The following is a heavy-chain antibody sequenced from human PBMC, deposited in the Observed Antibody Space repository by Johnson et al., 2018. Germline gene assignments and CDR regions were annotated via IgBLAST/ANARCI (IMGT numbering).Heavy chain of an antibody. CDR3: AKGCGVTTLDNVYFDY. D-gene: IGHD4-17*01. CDR1: GFTFSSYA. J-gene: IGHJ4*02. V-gene: IGHV3-23*04. Sequence: VQLVQSGGGVVQPGRSLRLSCAASGFTFSSYAMNWVRQAPGKGLEWVSVISGSGGSTFYADSVKGRFTISRDNSKNTLYLQMNILRAEEPAVYYCAKGCGVTTLDNVYFDYWGQGTVLTVSS. CDR2: ISGSGGST.